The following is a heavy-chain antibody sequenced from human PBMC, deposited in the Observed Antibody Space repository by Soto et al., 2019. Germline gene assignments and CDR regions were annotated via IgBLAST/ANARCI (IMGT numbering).Heavy chain of an antibody. CDR2: ISAYNGNT. CDR3: ARVMTLTKGYYYGMDV. CDR1: GFTFTSYG. D-gene: IGHD2-8*01. J-gene: IGHJ6*02. Sequence: ASAKVSCKASGFTFTSYGMSWVRQAPVQGLEWMGWISAYNGNTNYAQKLQGRVTMTTETSSSTAYMELRSLRFDDTAVYYRARVMTLTKGYYYGMDVWGQGTMVTVSS. V-gene: IGHV1-18*01.